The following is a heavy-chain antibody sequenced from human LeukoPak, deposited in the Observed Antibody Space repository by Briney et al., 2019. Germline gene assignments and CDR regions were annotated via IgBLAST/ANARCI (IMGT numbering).Heavy chain of an antibody. V-gene: IGHV1-69-2*01. D-gene: IGHD3-16*01. Sequence: GATVKISCKASGYTFIDYYMHWVQQAPGKGLEWMGRVDPEDDKTIYAEKFQGRVTITADTSTDTVYMELSSLRSEDTAVYYCAALPVMNDAFDIWGQGTMLTVSS. CDR2: VDPEDDKT. CDR3: AALPVMNDAFDI. J-gene: IGHJ3*02. CDR1: GYTFIDYY.